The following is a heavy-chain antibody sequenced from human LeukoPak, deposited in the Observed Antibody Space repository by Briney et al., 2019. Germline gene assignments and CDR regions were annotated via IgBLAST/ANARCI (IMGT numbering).Heavy chain of an antibody. CDR1: GYTFTGYY. CDR3: ARSGSGSYYNLIHD. V-gene: IGHV1-2*02. D-gene: IGHD3-10*01. CDR2: INPNSGGT. J-gene: IGHJ4*02. Sequence: SVKVSCKASGYTFTGYYMHWVRQAPGQGLEWMGWINPNSGGTNYAQKFQGRVTMTRDTSISTAYMELSRLRSDDTAVYYCARSGSGSYYNLIHDWGQGTLVTVSS.